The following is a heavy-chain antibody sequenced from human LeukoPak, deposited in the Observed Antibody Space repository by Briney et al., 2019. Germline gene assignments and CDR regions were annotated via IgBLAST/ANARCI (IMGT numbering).Heavy chain of an antibody. CDR3: ACTLAVAGTEMWDY. D-gene: IGHD6-19*01. J-gene: IGHJ4*02. V-gene: IGHV3-30*03. CDR1: GFTFSSYG. CDR2: ISYDGSNK. Sequence: GGSLRLSCAASGFTFSSYGMHWVRQAPGKGLEWVAVISYDGSNKYYADSVKGRFTISRDNSKNTLYLRMNSLRAEDTAVYYCACTLAVAGTEMWDYWGQGTLVTVSS.